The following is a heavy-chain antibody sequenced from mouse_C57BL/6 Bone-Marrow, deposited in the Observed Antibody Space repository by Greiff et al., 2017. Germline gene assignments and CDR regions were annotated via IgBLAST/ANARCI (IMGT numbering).Heavy chain of an antibody. CDR2: IYPRSGNT. CDR3: ARCIFLLLRYWYFDV. D-gene: IGHD1-1*01. J-gene: IGHJ1*03. V-gene: IGHV1-81*01. Sequence: QVQLQQSGAELARPGASVKLSCKASGYTFTSYGISWVKQRPGQGLEWIGEIYPRSGNTYYNEKFKGKATLTADKSSSTAYMELRSLTSEDSAVYFCARCIFLLLRYWYFDVWGTGTTVTVSS. CDR1: GYTFTSYG.